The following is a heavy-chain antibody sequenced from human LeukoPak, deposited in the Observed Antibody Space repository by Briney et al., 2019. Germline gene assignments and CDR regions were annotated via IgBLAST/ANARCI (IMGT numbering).Heavy chain of an antibody. J-gene: IGHJ3*02. CDR1: GGSISSYY. V-gene: IGHV4-59*01. CDR2: IYYSGST. CDR3: AGGGRYAAFDI. Sequence: SETLSLTCTVSGGSISSYYWSWIRQPPGKGLEWIGYIYYSGSTNYNPSLKSRVTISVDTSKNQFSLKLSSVTAADTAVYYCAGGGRYAAFDIWGQGTMVTVSS. D-gene: IGHD3-16*01.